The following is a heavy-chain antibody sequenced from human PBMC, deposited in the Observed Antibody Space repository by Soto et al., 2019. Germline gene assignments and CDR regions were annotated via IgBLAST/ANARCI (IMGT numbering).Heavy chain of an antibody. Sequence: QVQLVQSGAEVKKPGSSVKVSCKASGGTFSSYAISWLRQAPGQGLEWMGGIIPIFGTANYAQKFQGRVTITADKSTSTAYMELSSLRSEDTAVYYCARAGFGELSHYYYYGMDVWGQGTTVTVSS. CDR1: GGTFSSYA. CDR3: ARAGFGELSHYYYYGMDV. J-gene: IGHJ6*02. V-gene: IGHV1-69*06. CDR2: IIPIFGTA. D-gene: IGHD3-10*01.